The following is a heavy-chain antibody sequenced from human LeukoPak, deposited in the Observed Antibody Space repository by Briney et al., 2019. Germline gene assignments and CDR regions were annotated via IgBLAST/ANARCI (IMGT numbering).Heavy chain of an antibody. J-gene: IGHJ4*02. D-gene: IGHD4-17*01. Sequence: GGSLRLSCAASGFTFSSYGMHWVRQAPGKGLEWVAVISYDGSNKYYADSVKGRFTISRDNSKNTPYLQMNSLRAEDTAVYYCAKESDYGDYVWEFWGQGTLVTVSS. CDR3: AKESDYGDYVWEF. CDR2: ISYDGSNK. V-gene: IGHV3-30*18. CDR1: GFTFSSYG.